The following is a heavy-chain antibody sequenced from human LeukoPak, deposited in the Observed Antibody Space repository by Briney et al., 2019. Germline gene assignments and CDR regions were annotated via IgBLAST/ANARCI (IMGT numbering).Heavy chain of an antibody. CDR2: TDTDERIT. V-gene: IGHV3-74*01. CDR1: GFTLSYYW. Sequence: GGSLRLSCAASGFTLSYYWMHWVRQAPGKGLVWVSRTDTDERITIYADSVKGRFTISRDDAKNTLYLQMNSLRAEDTAVYYCARGLQGIDYWGQGTLVTVSS. CDR3: ARGLQGIDY. D-gene: IGHD4-11*01. J-gene: IGHJ4*02.